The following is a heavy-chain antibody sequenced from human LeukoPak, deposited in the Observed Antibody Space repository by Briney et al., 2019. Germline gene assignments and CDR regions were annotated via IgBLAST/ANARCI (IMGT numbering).Heavy chain of an antibody. Sequence: GGSLRLSCAAAGFIFRNYWMGWVRQAPGKGLEWLANINEDGSEKYVDSVKGRFTISRDNAKNSLYLQMNILRAEDTAVFYCLSGPGHCGQGTLVTVSS. J-gene: IGHJ4*02. CDR2: INEDGSEK. V-gene: IGHV3-7*01. CDR3: LSGPGH. CDR1: GFIFRNYW.